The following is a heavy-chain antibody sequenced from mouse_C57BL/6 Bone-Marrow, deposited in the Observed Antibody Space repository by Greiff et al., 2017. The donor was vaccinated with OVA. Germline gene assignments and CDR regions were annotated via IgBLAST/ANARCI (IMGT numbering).Heavy chain of an antibody. V-gene: IGHV1-4*01. CDR2: IDPTNDYT. CDR3: TRGYYFDY. J-gene: IGHJ2*01. CDR1: GYTFTSYT. Sequence: QVQLQQSGAELARPGASVKMSCKASGYTFTSYTIHWVTQRPGQGLEWIGYIDPTNDYTTYNQKFKGKATLTADKSSSTAYMQLSSLTSEDSAVYYCTRGYYFDYWGQGTTLTVSS.